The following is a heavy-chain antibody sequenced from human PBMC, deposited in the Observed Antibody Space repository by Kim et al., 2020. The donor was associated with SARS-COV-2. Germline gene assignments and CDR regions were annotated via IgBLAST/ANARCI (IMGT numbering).Heavy chain of an antibody. D-gene: IGHD6-13*01. V-gene: IGHV4-59*01. CDR1: GGSISSYY. CDR3: ARDTSGGYSSSWGAVDP. CDR2: IYYSGST. Sequence: SETLSLTCTVSGGSISSYYWSWIRQPPGKGLEWIGYIYYSGSTNYNPSLKSRVTISVDTSKNQFSLKLSSVTAADTAVYYCARDTSGGYSSSWGAVDPWGQGTLVTVSS. J-gene: IGHJ5*02.